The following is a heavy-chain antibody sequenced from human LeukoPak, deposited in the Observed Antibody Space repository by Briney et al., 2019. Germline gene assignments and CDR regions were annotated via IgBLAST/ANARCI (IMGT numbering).Heavy chain of an antibody. J-gene: IGHJ4*02. CDR1: GFTFSSYA. CDR3: AKASWVSSDDAVW. CDR2: LRGNGET. V-gene: IGHV3-23*01. Sequence: GGSLRLSCAASGFTFSSYAMSWVRQAPARGLEWVASLRGNGETFYADSVKGRCTLFRDVSTNTVYLQLNNLSVEDTAVYYCAKASWVSSDDAVWWGQGTLVTVYS. D-gene: IGHD3-3*01.